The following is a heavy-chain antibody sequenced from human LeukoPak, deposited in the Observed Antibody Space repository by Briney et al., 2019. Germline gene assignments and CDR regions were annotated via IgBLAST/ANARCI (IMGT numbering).Heavy chain of an antibody. CDR1: GFTFSSYS. Sequence: GGSLRLSCAASGFTFSSYSMNWVRQAPGKGLEWVSSISSSSSYIYYADSVEGRYTISRDNAKNSLYLQMNSLRAEDTAVYYCARVRTRKDGMDVWGQGTTVTVSS. CDR2: ISSSSSYI. CDR3: ARVRTRKDGMDV. V-gene: IGHV3-21*01. J-gene: IGHJ6*02. D-gene: IGHD1-14*01.